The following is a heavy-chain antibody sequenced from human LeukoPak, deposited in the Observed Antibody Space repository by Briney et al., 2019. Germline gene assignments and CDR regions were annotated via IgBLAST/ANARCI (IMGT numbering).Heavy chain of an antibody. J-gene: IGHJ4*02. CDR3: ARGLQGSMIDY. CDR2: IYYSGST. V-gene: IGHV4-59*01. D-gene: IGHD5-24*01. CDR1: GGSISSYY. Sequence: SETLSLTCTVSGGSISSYYWSWIWQPPGKGLEWIGYIYYSGSTNYNPSLKSRVTISVDTSKNQFSLKLSSVTAADTAVYYCARGLQGSMIDYWGQGTLVTVSS.